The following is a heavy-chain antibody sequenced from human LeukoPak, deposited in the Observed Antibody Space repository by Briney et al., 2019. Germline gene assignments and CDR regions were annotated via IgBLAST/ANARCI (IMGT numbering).Heavy chain of an antibody. CDR3: TADSGWSFAG. J-gene: IGHJ4*02. Sequence: GGSLRLSCTSSGFPFSSRWMHWVRQVPGKGPEWVANIKYDGSEKYYVDSVKGRFSISRDNAKNSLYLQMNSLRADDTAVYYGTADSGWSFAGWGGGPLVPVPS. V-gene: IGHV3-7*03. CDR2: IKYDGSEK. D-gene: IGHD6-19*01. CDR1: GFPFSSRW.